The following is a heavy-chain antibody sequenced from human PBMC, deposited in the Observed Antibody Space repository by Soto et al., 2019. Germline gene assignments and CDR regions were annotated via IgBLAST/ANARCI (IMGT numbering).Heavy chain of an antibody. CDR1: GYTLTELS. Sequence: VASVKVSCKVSGYTLTELSMHWVRQAPGKGLEWMGGFDPEDGETIYAQKFQGRVTMTEDTSTDTAYMELSSLRSEDTAVYYCATSPLPNYYDSSGPHDAFDIWGQGTMVTVS. CDR2: FDPEDGET. V-gene: IGHV1-24*01. J-gene: IGHJ3*02. D-gene: IGHD3-22*01. CDR3: ATSPLPNYYDSSGPHDAFDI.